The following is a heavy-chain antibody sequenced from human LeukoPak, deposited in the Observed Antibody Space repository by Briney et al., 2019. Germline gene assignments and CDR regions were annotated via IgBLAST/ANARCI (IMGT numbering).Heavy chain of an antibody. J-gene: IGHJ4*02. CDR2: ISAYNGNT. CDR3: ARPQRSVWFGELFPDY. D-gene: IGHD3-10*01. V-gene: IGHV1-18*01. CDR1: GYTFTSYG. Sequence: ASVKVSCKASGYTFTSYGISWVRQAPGQGLEWMGWISAYNGNTNYAQKLQGRVTMTTDTSTSTAYMELRSLRSDDTAVYYCARPQRSVWFGELFPDYWGQGTLVTVSS.